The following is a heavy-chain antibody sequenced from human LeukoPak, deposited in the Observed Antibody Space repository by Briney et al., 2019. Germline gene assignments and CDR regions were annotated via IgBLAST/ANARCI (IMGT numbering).Heavy chain of an antibody. CDR3: ARFSGSYYNPLDY. J-gene: IGHJ4*02. Sequence: GGSLTLSCAVSGFTLSSYNKNWVRQAQGKGLEWVSSINSNNSEIYYENSVKGRFTISRDNAKNSLYLQMNSLRAEDTAVYYCARFSGSYYNPLDYWRQGTLVTVSS. V-gene: IGHV3-21*01. CDR2: INSNNSEI. CDR1: GFTLSSYN. D-gene: IGHD3-10*01.